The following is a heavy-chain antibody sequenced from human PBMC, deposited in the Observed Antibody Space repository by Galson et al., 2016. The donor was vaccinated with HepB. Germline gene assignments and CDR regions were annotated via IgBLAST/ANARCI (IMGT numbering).Heavy chain of an antibody. J-gene: IGHJ4*02. D-gene: IGHD3-22*01. CDR2: INAGNGDT. Sequence: SVKVSCKASGYTFTNYAVHWVRQAPGQRLEWMGWINAGNGDTIYSQKFRGRVTIAGDTFASTAYMELSGLRSGDTAVYYCARVSRPYYYDSSGPFEYWGQGTQVTVSS. CDR1: GYTFTNYA. CDR3: ARVSRPYYYDSSGPFEY. V-gene: IGHV1-3*01.